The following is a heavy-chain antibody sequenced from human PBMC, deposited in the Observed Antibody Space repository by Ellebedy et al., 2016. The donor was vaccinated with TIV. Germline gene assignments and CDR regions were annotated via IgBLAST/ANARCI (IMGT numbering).Heavy chain of an antibody. Sequence: GESLKTSCEASESTFSSYGMSWVRQAPGKGLEWVSSISTTDGTHYADSVKGRFTISRDNPKNTLYLQMNSLRVEDTAVYYCATQLWNTEFWGQGTLVIVSS. D-gene: IGHD5-24*01. CDR2: ISTTDGT. V-gene: IGHV3-23*01. CDR3: ATQLWNTEF. CDR1: ESTFSSYG. J-gene: IGHJ4*02.